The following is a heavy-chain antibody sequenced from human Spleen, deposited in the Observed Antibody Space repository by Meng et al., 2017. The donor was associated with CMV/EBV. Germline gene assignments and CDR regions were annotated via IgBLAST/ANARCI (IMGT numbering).Heavy chain of an antibody. CDR1: GGSISSGDYY. Sequence: ETLSLTCTVSGGSISSGDYYWSWVRQAPGKGLEWVSVIYSGGSSTYYADSVKGRFTISRDNSKNTLYLQMNSLRAEDTAVYYCAKDGGSSIYYYYGMDVWGQGTTVTVSS. D-gene: IGHD1-26*01. J-gene: IGHJ6*02. CDR2: IYSGGSST. CDR3: AKDGGSSIYYYYGMDV. V-gene: IGHV3-23*03.